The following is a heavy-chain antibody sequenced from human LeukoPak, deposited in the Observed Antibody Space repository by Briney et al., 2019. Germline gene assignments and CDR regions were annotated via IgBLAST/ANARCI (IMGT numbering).Heavy chain of an antibody. CDR3: ARDYGEVSYYYGMDV. J-gene: IGHJ6*02. V-gene: IGHV1-18*01. CDR2: ISAYNGNT. CDR1: GYTFTSYG. D-gene: IGHD3-10*01. Sequence: GASVKVSCKASGYTFTSYGISWVRQAPGQGLEWMGWISAYNGNTNYAQKFQGWVTMTRDTSISTAYMELSRLRSDDTAVYYCARDYGEVSYYYGMDVWGQGTTVTVSS.